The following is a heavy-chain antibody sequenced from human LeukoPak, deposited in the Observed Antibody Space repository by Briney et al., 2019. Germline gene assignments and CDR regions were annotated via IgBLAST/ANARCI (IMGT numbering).Heavy chain of an antibody. V-gene: IGHV1-2*02. CDR3: ASYRFSMATYLSYYYGMDV. CDR1: GYTFTGYY. J-gene: IGHJ6*02. CDR2: INPNSGDT. D-gene: IGHD5-24*01. Sequence: ASVTVSCKASGYTFTGYYMHWVRQAPGQGLEWMGWINPNSGDTNYAQKFQGRVTMTRDTSISTAYMELSRLRSDDTAVYYCASYRFSMATYLSYYYGMDVWGQGTTVTVSS.